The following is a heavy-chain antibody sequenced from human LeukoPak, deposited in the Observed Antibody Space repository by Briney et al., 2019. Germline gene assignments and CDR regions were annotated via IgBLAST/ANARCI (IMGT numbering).Heavy chain of an antibody. CDR2: INPDNGGT. CDR1: GYTFSDYY. D-gene: IGHD2-8*01. CDR3: ARSMDPPASYYFDY. J-gene: IGHJ4*02. Sequence: ASVKVSCKASGYTFSDYYIHWVRQAPGQGLEWMGWINPDNGGTNSAQKFQGRVTMTRDTSISTAYMELSRLRSDDTAVYYCARSMDPPASYYFDYWGQGTLVTVSS. V-gene: IGHV1-2*02.